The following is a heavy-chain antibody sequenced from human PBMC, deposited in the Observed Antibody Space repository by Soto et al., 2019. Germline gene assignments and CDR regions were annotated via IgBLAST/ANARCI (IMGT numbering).Heavy chain of an antibody. CDR3: ARGGFYYFDY. CDR2: INHSGST. D-gene: IGHD3-10*01. CDR1: GGSFRCYY. J-gene: IGHJ4*02. V-gene: IGHV4-34*01. Sequence: SETLSLTCAVYGGSFRCYYWSWIRQPPGKGLEWIGEINHSGSTNYNPSLKSRVTISVDTSKNQFSLKLSSVTAADTAVYYCARGGFYYFDYWGQGTLVTV.